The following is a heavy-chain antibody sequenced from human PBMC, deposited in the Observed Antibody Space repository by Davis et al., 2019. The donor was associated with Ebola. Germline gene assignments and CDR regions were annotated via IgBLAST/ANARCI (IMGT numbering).Heavy chain of an antibody. CDR3: AREGVGDILTGYYFSGIALDY. V-gene: IGHV3-7*03. D-gene: IGHD3-9*01. CDR1: GFTFSSYW. CDR2: IKQDGSEK. Sequence: GESLKISCAASGFTFSSYWMSCVRQAPGKGLEWVANIKQDGSEKYYVDSVKGRFTISRDNAKNSLYLQMNSLRAEDTAVYYCAREGVGDILTGYYFSGIALDYWGQGTLVTVSS. J-gene: IGHJ4*02.